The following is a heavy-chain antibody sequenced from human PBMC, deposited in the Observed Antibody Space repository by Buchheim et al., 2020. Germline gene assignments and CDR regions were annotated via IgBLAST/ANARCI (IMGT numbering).Heavy chain of an antibody. V-gene: IGHV3-48*03. J-gene: IGHJ4*02. CDR3: ARAEGSGYSYEMGY. CDR2: ISSSGSTI. CDR1: GFTFSSYE. Sequence: EVQLVESGGGLVQPGGSLRLSCAASGFTFSSYEMNWVRQAPGKGLEWVSYISSSGSTIYYADSVKGRFTISRANAKNSLYLQMNSLRAEDTALYHCARAEGSGYSYEMGYWGQGTL. D-gene: IGHD5-18*01.